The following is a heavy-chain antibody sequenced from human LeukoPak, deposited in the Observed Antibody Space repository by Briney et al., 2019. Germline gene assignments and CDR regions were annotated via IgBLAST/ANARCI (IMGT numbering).Heavy chain of an antibody. CDR1: GGSFSGYY. V-gene: IGHV4-34*01. Sequence: SETLSLTCAVYGGSFSGYYWSWIRQPPGKGLEWIGEINHSGSTNYNPSLKSRVTISVDTSKNQFSLKLSSVTAADTAVYYCARPQGSHCSSTSCYIRSDAFDIWGQGTMATVSS. D-gene: IGHD2-2*02. CDR2: INHSGST. CDR3: ARPQGSHCSSTSCYIRSDAFDI. J-gene: IGHJ3*02.